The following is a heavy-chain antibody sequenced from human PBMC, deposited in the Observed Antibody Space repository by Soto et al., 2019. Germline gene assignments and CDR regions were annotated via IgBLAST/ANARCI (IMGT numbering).Heavy chain of an antibody. CDR1: GYSFTSYW. D-gene: IGHD4-4*01. Sequence: PGESLKISCKGSGYSFTSYWIGWVRQMPGKGLEWMGIIYPGDSDTRYSPSFQGQVTISADKSISTAYLQWSSLKASDTAMYYCATSFMTTVPYGPDSLQDYYYMDVWGKGTTVTVSS. J-gene: IGHJ6*03. CDR3: ATSFMTTVPYGPDSLQDYYYMDV. V-gene: IGHV5-51*01. CDR2: IYPGDSDT.